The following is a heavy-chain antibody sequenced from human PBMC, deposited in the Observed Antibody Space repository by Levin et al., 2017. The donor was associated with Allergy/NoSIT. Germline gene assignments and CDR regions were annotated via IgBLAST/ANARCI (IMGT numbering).Heavy chain of an antibody. D-gene: IGHD3-10*01. Sequence: GESLKISCAASGFTFSSYGMHWVRQAPGKGLEWVAVISYDGSNKYYADSVKGRFTISRDNSKNTLYLQMNSLRAEDTAVYYCAKDTYYYGSGSYCPDYWGQGTLVTVSS. CDR3: AKDTYYYGSGSYCPDY. V-gene: IGHV3-30*18. CDR1: GFTFSSYG. J-gene: IGHJ4*02. CDR2: ISYDGSNK.